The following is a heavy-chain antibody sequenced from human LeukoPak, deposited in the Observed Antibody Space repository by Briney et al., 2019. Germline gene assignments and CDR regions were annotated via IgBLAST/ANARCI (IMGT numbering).Heavy chain of an antibody. J-gene: IGHJ4*02. Sequence: SETLSLTCTVSGGSISSYYWSWIRQPPGKGLEWIGYIYYSGSTNYNPSLKSRVTISVDTSKNQFSLKLSSVTAADTAVYYCAGDRGSGWHEFNYWGQGTLVTVSS. CDR1: GGSISSYY. D-gene: IGHD6-19*01. V-gene: IGHV4-59*01. CDR3: AGDRGSGWHEFNY. CDR2: IYYSGST.